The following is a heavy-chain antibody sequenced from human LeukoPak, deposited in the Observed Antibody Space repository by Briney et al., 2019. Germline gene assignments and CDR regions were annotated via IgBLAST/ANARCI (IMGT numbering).Heavy chain of an antibody. D-gene: IGHD5-18*01. V-gene: IGHV5-51*01. Sequence: GVSLKISCKGSGSRFTSYWIGWVRQRPGKGLEWMGIIYPGDSDTRYSPSFQGQVTISADKSISTAYLQWSSLKASDTAMYYCARQERGYSYGYWDYWGQGTLVTVSS. CDR3: ARQERGYSYGYWDY. J-gene: IGHJ4*02. CDR2: IYPGDSDT. CDR1: GSRFTSYW.